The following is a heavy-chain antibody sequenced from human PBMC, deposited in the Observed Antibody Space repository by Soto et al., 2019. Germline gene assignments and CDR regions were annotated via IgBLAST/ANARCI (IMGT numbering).Heavy chain of an antibody. J-gene: IGHJ4*02. D-gene: IGHD1-26*01. Sequence: QVQLVQSGAEVKNPGASVKVSCKAPGGTFSSIAIGWERLSPGQGLEWMGGIMPIFGTTKYAQKFQGRITITANKSTDTAYMELSSLRSEDTAVYYCAKDSVGAQFRYFDYWGQGTLVNVSS. CDR3: AKDSVGAQFRYFDY. V-gene: IGHV1-69*06. CDR2: IMPIFGTT. CDR1: GGTFSSIA.